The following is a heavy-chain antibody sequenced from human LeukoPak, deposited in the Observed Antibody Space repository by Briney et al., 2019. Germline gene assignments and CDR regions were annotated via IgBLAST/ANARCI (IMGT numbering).Heavy chain of an antibody. CDR1: GGTFSSYA. J-gene: IGHJ1*01. CDR2: IIPIFGTA. D-gene: IGHD3-10*01. Sequence: SVNVSCKASGGTFSSYAISWVRQAPGQGLEWMGGIIPIFGTANYAQKFQGRVTITADESTATAYMELSSLKSEDTAVYYCARGPMVRGLITYAEYFQHWGQGTLVTVSS. CDR3: ARGPMVRGLITYAEYFQH. V-gene: IGHV1-69*13.